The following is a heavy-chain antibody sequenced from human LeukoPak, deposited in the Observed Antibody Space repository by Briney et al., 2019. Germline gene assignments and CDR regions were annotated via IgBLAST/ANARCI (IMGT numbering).Heavy chain of an antibody. CDR2: ISGSGGST. CDR1: GFTFSSYA. V-gene: IGHV3-23*01. D-gene: IGHD2-15*01. CDR3: AKDDNCSGGSCYYYFDY. Sequence: GGSLSLSCAASGFTFSSYAMSWVRQAPGKGLEWVSAISGSGGSTYYADSVKGRFTISRDNSKNTLYLQMNSLRAEDTAVYYCAKDDNCSGGSCYYYFDYWGQGTLVTVSS. J-gene: IGHJ4*02.